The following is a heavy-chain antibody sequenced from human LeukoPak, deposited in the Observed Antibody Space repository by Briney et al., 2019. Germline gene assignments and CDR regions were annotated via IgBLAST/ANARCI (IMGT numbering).Heavy chain of an antibody. V-gene: IGHV1-2*02. CDR1: GYTFTGYY. D-gene: IGHD3-10*01. J-gene: IGHJ6*02. Sequence: ASVKVSCKASGYTFTGYYMHWVRQAPGQGLEGMGWINPNSGGTNYEQKFQGRVTMTRDTSISTAYMELSRLRADDTAVYYRARDRYDPHIGSGRRMDLWGQGTTVTVSS. CDR3: ARDRYDPHIGSGRRMDL. CDR2: INPNSGGT.